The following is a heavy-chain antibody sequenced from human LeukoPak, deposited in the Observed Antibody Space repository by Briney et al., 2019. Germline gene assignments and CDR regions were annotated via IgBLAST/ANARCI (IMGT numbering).Heavy chain of an antibody. CDR1: GGSIDTYH. CDR2: IYNSGST. CDR3: ASSPRGYSGYVSVYGMDV. V-gene: IGHV4-4*09. J-gene: IGHJ6*02. D-gene: IGHD5-12*01. Sequence: SETLSLTCTVSGGSIDTYHWNWIRQPPGKGLQWMGYIYNSGSTRYNPSPESRVSMSVDLSKNQFSLSLSSVTAADTAVYYCASSPRGYSGYVSVYGMDVWGQGTTVTVSS.